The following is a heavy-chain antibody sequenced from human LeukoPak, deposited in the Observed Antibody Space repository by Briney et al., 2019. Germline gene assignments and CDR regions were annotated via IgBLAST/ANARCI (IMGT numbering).Heavy chain of an antibody. D-gene: IGHD5-12*01. CDR1: GFTFSSYG. CDR2: IRYDGSNK. V-gene: IGHV3-30*02. Sequence: GGSLRLSCAASGFTFSSYGMHWVRQAPGKGLEWVAFIRYDGSNKYYADSVKGRFTISRDNAKNSLYLQMNSLRADDTAVYYCAASGYDYDYYYYMDVWGKGTTVTISS. J-gene: IGHJ6*03. CDR3: AASGYDYDYYYYMDV.